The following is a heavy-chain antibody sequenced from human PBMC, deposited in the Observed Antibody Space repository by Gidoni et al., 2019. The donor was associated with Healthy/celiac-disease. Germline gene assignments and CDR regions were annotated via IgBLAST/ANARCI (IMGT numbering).Heavy chain of an antibody. Sequence: QVQLVQSGAEVKKPGSSVKGSCKDYGGTFSSYAISWVRQAPGQGLEWMGGIIPIFGTANYAQKFQGRVTITADESTSTAYMELSSLRSEDTAVYYCARDSSVYSSGQIGMDVWGQGTTVTVSS. CDR1: GGTFSSYA. CDR3: ARDSSVYSSGQIGMDV. CDR2: IIPIFGTA. D-gene: IGHD6-19*01. J-gene: IGHJ6*02. V-gene: IGHV1-69*01.